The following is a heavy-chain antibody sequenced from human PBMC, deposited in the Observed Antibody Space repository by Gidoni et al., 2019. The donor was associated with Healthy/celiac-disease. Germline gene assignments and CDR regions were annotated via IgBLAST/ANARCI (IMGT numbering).Heavy chain of an antibody. J-gene: IGHJ5*02. CDR1: GFTFGDYA. CDR3: TRDVGVTGTGDNWFDP. V-gene: IGHV3-49*03. D-gene: IGHD1-20*01. CDR2: IRSKAYGGTT. Sequence: EVQLVESGGGLVQPGRSLRLPCTASGFTFGDYAMSWFRQAPGKGLEWVGFIRSKAYGGTTEYAASVKGRFTISRDDSKSIAYLKMNSLKTEDTAVYYCTRDVGVTGTGDNWFDPWGQGTLVTVSS.